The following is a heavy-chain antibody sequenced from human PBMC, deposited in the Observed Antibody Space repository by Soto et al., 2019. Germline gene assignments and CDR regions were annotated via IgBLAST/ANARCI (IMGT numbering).Heavy chain of an antibody. V-gene: IGHV1-69*02. J-gene: IGHJ5*02. D-gene: IGHD3-3*01. CDR2: TAPMFKQT. Sequence: QAQLVQSGAVVKKPGSSVVVSCKASGITVGSFIISWVRQAPGQGLEWMGKTAPMFKQTFYARRFEGRVTITADTSANTFYMELTDLRSEDTAVYYCTTLGPWGQGTQVTVS. CDR1: GITVGSFI. CDR3: TTLGP.